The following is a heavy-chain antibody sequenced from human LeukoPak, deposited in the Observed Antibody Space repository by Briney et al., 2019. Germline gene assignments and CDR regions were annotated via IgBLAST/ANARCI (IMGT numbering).Heavy chain of an antibody. J-gene: IGHJ4*02. V-gene: IGHV1-2*02. CDR3: ARAYSGFEAFDY. CDR1: GYTFTDFY. D-gene: IGHD5-12*01. Sequence: ASVKVSCKASGYTFTDFYFNWVRQAPGQGLEWMGWINPNSGGTNYAHKFQGRVTMTRDTSISTAYMELSRLRSDDTAVYFCARAYSGFEAFDYWGQGTLVTVSS. CDR2: INPNSGGT.